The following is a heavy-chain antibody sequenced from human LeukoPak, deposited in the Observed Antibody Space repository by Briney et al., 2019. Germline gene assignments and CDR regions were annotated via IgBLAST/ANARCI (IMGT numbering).Heavy chain of an antibody. CDR3: ARDRADLVYGDYLSDDAFDI. D-gene: IGHD4-17*01. J-gene: IGHJ3*02. V-gene: IGHV4-34*01. CDR1: GGSFSGYY. Sequence: PSETLSLTCAVYGGSFSGYYWSWIRQPPGKGLEWIGEINHSGSTNYNPSLKSRVTISVDTSKNQFSLKLSSVTAADTAVYYCARDRADLVYGDYLSDDAFDIWGQGTMVTVSS. CDR2: INHSGST.